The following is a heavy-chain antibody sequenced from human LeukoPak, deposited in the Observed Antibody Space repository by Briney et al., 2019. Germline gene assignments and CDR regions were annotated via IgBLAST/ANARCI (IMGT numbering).Heavy chain of an antibody. CDR3: AXDLXXVTPGYGMDV. CDR2: IYYSGST. Sequence: TSETLSLTCAVSGGSISSSNWWSWVRQPPGKGLEWIGYIYYSGSTNYNPSLKSRVTISVDTSKNQFSLKLSSVTAADTAVYYXAXDLXXVTPGYGMDVWGQGTTVTVSS. J-gene: IGHJ6*02. D-gene: IGHD4-11*01. V-gene: IGHV4-4*02. CDR1: GGSISSSNW.